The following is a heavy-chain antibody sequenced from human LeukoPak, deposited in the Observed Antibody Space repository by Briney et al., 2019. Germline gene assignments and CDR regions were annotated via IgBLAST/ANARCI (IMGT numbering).Heavy chain of an antibody. V-gene: IGHV1-18*01. CDR2: ISVYNGNT. Sequence: ASVKVSCKASGYTFTSYGISWVRQAPGQGLEWMGWISVYNGNTKYAQKLQGRVTMTTDTSTNTAYMELRSLRSDDTAVYYCAREAPVAAGSDAFDIWGQGTMVTVSS. D-gene: IGHD6-19*01. CDR1: GYTFTSYG. J-gene: IGHJ3*02. CDR3: AREAPVAAGSDAFDI.